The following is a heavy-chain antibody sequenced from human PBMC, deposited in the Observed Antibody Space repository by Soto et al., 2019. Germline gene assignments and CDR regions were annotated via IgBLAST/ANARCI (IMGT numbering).Heavy chain of an antibody. D-gene: IGHD3-16*01. J-gene: IGHJ3*02. Sequence: LXLFCAACGIIASSYAMSWVRQAPGKGLEWVAVISYDVRYKFYADSVKGRFTISRDNSKNTLYLEMNSLRDEDTAVYYCAREITGMNAFDIWGQGTMVTVSS. CDR2: ISYDVRYK. CDR3: AREITGMNAFDI. CDR1: GIIASSYA. V-gene: IGHV3-30*04.